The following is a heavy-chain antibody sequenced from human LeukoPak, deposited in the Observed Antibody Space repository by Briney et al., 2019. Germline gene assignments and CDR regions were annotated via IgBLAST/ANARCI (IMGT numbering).Heavy chain of an antibody. CDR3: AKFRSPQISPQFRFLEWLFDS. V-gene: IGHV3-23*01. D-gene: IGHD3-3*01. CDR2: TSANGDGA. Sequence: GGSLRLSCAASGFNFGSYGMTWVRQAPGKGPEWVSATSANGDGAYYADSVKGRSIISRDNSRKILYLQMNTLRETDTAVYYCAKFRSPQISPQFRFLEWLFDSWGQGTLVTVSS. CDR1: GFNFGSYG. J-gene: IGHJ4*02.